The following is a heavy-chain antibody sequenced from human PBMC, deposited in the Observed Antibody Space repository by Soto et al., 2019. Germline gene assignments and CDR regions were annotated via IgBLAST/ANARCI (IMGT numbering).Heavy chain of an antibody. CDR3: ARFHYDILTGYYDSFDY. Sequence: ASVKVSCKASGYTFTSSGISWLRQAPGQGLEWMGWISTDNGDTNYAPKFQGRVTMTRDTSASTAYMELSSLRSEDTAVYYCARFHYDILTGYYDSFDYWGQGTLVTVSS. V-gene: IGHV1-18*01. J-gene: IGHJ4*02. CDR1: GYTFTSSG. CDR2: ISTDNGDT. D-gene: IGHD3-9*01.